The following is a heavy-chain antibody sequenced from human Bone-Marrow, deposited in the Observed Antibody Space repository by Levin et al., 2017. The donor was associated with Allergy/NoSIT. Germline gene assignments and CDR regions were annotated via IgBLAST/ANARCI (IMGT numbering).Heavy chain of an antibody. D-gene: IGHD3-10*01. CDR1: GYTFTSYG. CDR2: ISAYNGNT. Sequence: GESLKISCKASGYTFTSYGISWVRQAPGQGLEWMGWISAYNGNTNYAQKLQGRVTMTTDTSTSTAYMELRSLRSDDTAVYYCARVLLWFRESLWRDWFDPWGQGTLVTVSS. J-gene: IGHJ5*02. CDR3: ARVLLWFRESLWRDWFDP. V-gene: IGHV1-18*01.